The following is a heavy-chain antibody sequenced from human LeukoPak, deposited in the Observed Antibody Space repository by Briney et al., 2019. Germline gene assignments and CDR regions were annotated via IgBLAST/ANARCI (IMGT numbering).Heavy chain of an antibody. V-gene: IGHV3-20*04. Sequence: PGGSLRLSCAASGFTFDDYGMSWVRQAPGKGLEWVSGINWNGGSTGYADSVKGRFTISRDNAKNSLYLQMNSPRAEDTAVYYCARMGGYCSSTSCPFVYWGQGTLVTVSS. J-gene: IGHJ4*02. D-gene: IGHD2-2*01. CDR2: INWNGGST. CDR3: ARMGGYCSSTSCPFVY. CDR1: GFTFDDYG.